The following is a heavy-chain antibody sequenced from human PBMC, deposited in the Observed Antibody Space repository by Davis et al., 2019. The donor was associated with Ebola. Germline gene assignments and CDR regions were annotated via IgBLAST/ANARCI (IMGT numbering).Heavy chain of an antibody. D-gene: IGHD6-19*01. Sequence: TLSLTCTVSGASITTYYWSWVRQPPGKRLEWIGYMFHNGATDFNPSLKSRVSISIDTSKNQFSLNLGSVTAADTAVYYCARASGQWLTYTEIDFWGRGALVTVSS. CDR2: MFHNGAT. J-gene: IGHJ4*02. V-gene: IGHV4-59*01. CDR1: GASITTYY. CDR3: ARASGQWLTYTEIDF.